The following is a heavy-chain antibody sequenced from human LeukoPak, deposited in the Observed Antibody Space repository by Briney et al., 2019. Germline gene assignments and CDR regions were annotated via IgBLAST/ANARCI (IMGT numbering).Heavy chain of an antibody. CDR2: IYYSGRT. CDR1: GAYVSDGSYY. Sequence: SETLSLTCSVSGAYVSDGSYYWSWIRQPPGKGLEWIGFIYYSGRTNYSPSLSGRVSTSIDTSKNHFSLNLTSVTAADTAVYYCARGLSTGREDYFDFWGQGTLVSVSS. D-gene: IGHD1-1*01. V-gene: IGHV4-61*03. J-gene: IGHJ4*02. CDR3: ARGLSTGREDYFDF.